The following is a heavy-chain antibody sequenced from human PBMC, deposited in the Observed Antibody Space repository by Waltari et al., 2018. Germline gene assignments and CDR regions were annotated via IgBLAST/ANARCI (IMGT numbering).Heavy chain of an antibody. CDR1: GGSISSSSSY. D-gene: IGHD6-6*01. Sequence: QLQLQESGPGLVKPSETLSLPCPVPGGSISSSSSYWGWFRQPPGKGLEWIGSIYYSGSTYYNPSLKSRVTISVDTSKNQFSLKLSSVTAADTAVYYCASGGSSYPVDYWGQGTLVTVSS. CDR2: IYYSGST. J-gene: IGHJ4*02. CDR3: ASGGSSYPVDY. V-gene: IGHV4-39*01.